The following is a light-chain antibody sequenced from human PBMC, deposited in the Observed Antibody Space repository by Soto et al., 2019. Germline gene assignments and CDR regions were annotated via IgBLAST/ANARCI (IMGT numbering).Light chain of an antibody. V-gene: IGKV3-11*01. CDR1: QSVSSF. CDR2: DAS. CDR3: QQRSNWREFT. Sequence: EIVLTQSPATLSFSPGERATLSCRASQSVSSFLAWYQQKPGQAPKLLIFDASNRATGIPARFSGSGSGTDFTLNISSLEPADFAVYYCQQRSNWREFTFGPGTKVDIK. J-gene: IGKJ3*01.